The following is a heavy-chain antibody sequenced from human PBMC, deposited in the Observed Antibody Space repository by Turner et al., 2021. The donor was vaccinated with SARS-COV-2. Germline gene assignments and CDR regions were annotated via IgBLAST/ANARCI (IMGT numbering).Heavy chain of an antibody. J-gene: IGHJ4*02. CDR1: GFTFSSYG. CDR2: TSDDGSNK. D-gene: IGHD2-2*02. V-gene: IGHV3-30*18. CDR3: VKQQGLYGNPMYYFDY. Sequence: QVQLVESGGGLVQPGRPMRLPCAASGFTFSSYGMHWVRQAPGKGLEWVAVTSDDGSNKNYAEYVKGRVTISRDNSKNTLYLEMNSLRAEDTAVYYCVKQQGLYGNPMYYFDYWGQGTLVTVSS.